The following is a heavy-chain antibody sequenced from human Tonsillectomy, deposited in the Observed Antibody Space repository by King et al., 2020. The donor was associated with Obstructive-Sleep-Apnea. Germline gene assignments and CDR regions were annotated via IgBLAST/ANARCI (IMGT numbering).Heavy chain of an antibody. CDR2: INAGNGNT. V-gene: IGHV1-3*01. D-gene: IGHD3-22*01. CDR1: GYTFTSYA. CDR3: ARVNLPMIVVVIEEGHLDY. Sequence: VQLVQSGAEVKKPGASVKVSCKASGYTFTSYAMHWVRQAPGQRLEWMGWINAGNGNTKYSQKFQGRVTITRDTSASTAYMELSSLRSEDTAVYYCARVNLPMIVVVIEEGHLDYWGQGTLVTVSS. J-gene: IGHJ4*02.